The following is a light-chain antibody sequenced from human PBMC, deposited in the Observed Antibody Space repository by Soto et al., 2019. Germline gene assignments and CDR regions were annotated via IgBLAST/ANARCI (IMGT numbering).Light chain of an antibody. J-gene: IGLJ2*01. Sequence: QAVVTQEPSLTVSPGGTVTLTCGSSTGAVTSGHYPYWFQQKPGQAPRTLIYVTSNKHSWTPARFSGSLLGGKAALTLSGAQPEDEAEYYCLLSYSGARQGVFGGGTKLTVL. CDR2: VTS. V-gene: IGLV7-46*01. CDR3: LLSYSGARQGV. CDR1: TGAVTSGHY.